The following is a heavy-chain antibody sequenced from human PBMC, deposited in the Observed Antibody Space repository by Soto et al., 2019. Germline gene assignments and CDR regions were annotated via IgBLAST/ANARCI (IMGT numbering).Heavy chain of an antibody. D-gene: IGHD5-12*01. Sequence: SETLSLTCAVSGGSISSGGYSWSWIRQPPGKGLEWIGYIYHSGSTYYNPSLKSRVTISVDRSKNQFSLKLSSVTAADTAVYYCARGRYSGYDVFDYWGQGTLVTVS. CDR3: ARGRYSGYDVFDY. CDR1: GGSISSGGYS. V-gene: IGHV4-30-2*01. CDR2: IYHSGST. J-gene: IGHJ4*02.